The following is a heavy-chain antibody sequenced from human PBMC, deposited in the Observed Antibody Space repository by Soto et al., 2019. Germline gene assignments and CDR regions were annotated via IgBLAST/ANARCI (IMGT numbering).Heavy chain of an antibody. CDR1: GFIFSDYY. CDR2: TTSSGRTI. CDR3: ARGGGYGGQYYYGMDV. Sequence: GGSLRLSCAASGFIFSDYYMSWIRQAPGKGLEWVSYTTSSGRTISYADSVKGRFTISRDNAKNSLYLQMNNLRADDTAVYYCARGGGYGGQYYYGMDVWGQGTTVTVSS. J-gene: IGHJ6*02. D-gene: IGHD3-16*01. V-gene: IGHV3-11*01.